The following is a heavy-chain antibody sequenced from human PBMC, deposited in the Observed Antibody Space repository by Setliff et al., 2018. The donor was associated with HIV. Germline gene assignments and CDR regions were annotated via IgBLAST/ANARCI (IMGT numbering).Heavy chain of an antibody. J-gene: IGHJ5*02. CDR3: TRSSSDWIQVRFDP. D-gene: IGHD6-19*01. V-gene: IGHV1-46*01. Sequence: ASVKVSCKASGYTFTSYSMHWVRQAPGQGLEWMGVITPNGGSANYAQKFQGRVTMTSGTSTSTVYMELRNLRSDDTAVYFCTRSSSDWIQVRFDPWGQGTLVTVSS. CDR1: GYTFTSYS. CDR2: ITPNGGSA.